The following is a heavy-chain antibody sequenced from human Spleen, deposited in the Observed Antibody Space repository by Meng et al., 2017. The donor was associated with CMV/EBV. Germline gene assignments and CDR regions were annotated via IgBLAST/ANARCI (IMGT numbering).Heavy chain of an antibody. CDR1: GFTFEDFS. CDR3: AKDYYRNYVSCPES. Sequence: GESLKISCAASGFTFEDFSMHWLRQAPGKGLEWVSLITWDGRNTYYADSLRGRFTISRDNSENSLYLQMNRLRAEDTALYYCAKDYYRNYVSCPESWGRGTLVTVSS. V-gene: IGHV3-43*01. CDR2: ITWDGRNT. J-gene: IGHJ5*02. D-gene: IGHD3/OR15-3a*01.